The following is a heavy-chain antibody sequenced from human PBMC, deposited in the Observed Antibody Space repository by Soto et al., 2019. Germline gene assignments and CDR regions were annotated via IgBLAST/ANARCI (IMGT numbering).Heavy chain of an antibody. Sequence: QVQLVQSGAEVKKPGASVKVSCKTSGFTFSSYGISWVRQAPGQGLEWMGWINVDDGKTYHAQKITGKXTXTXXTYTTTTYMELRSLRYYDTTLDPSPTSPPERLDEHWGPGTLVIVSS. D-gene: IGHD6-6*01. CDR3: PTSPPERLDEH. CDR1: GFTFSSYG. J-gene: IGHJ1*01. V-gene: IGHV1-18*01. CDR2: INVDDGKT.